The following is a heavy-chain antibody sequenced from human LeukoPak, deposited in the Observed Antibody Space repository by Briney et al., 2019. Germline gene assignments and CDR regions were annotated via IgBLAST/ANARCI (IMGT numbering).Heavy chain of an antibody. J-gene: IGHJ4*02. CDR3: GGSPLRDSSGYYHFDY. D-gene: IGHD3-22*01. V-gene: IGHV3-23*01. CDR1: GFTFSSYA. CDR2: ISGSGGST. Sequence: PGGSLRLSCAASGFTFSSYAMSWVRQAPGKGLEWVSAISGSGGSTYYADSVKGRFTISRDNSKNTLYLQMNSLRAEDTAVYYCGGSPLRDSSGYYHFDYWGQGTLVTVSS.